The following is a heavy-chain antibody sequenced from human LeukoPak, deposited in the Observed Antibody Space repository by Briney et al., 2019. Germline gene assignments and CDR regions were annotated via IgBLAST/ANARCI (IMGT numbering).Heavy chain of an antibody. CDR1: GLTFTTYS. J-gene: IGHJ4*02. CDR2: ISSDSSTI. V-gene: IGHV3-48*01. CDR3: ARGYSYGFDY. Sequence: PGGSLRLSCAASGLTFTTYSMNWVRQAPGKGLEWVSYISSDSSTIYYADSVKGRFTISRDNAKNSLYLQMNSLGAEDTAMYYCARGYSYGFDYWGQGTLVTVSS. D-gene: IGHD5-18*01.